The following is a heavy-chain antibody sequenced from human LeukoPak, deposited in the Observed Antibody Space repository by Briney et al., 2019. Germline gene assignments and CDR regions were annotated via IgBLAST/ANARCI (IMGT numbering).Heavy chain of an antibody. J-gene: IGHJ4*02. CDR3: ARGYASWSGSYWDY. Sequence: SVKVSCKASGGTFSSYAISWVRQAPGQGLEWMGRIIPILGIANYAQKFQGRVTITADKSTSTAYMELSSLRSEDTAVYYCARGYASWSGSYWDYWGQGTLVTVSS. CDR1: GGTFSSYA. V-gene: IGHV1-69*04. CDR2: IIPILGIA. D-gene: IGHD1-26*01.